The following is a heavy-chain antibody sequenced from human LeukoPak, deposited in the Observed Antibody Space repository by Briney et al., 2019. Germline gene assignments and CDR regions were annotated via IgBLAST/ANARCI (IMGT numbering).Heavy chain of an antibody. V-gene: IGHV1-69*13. CDR2: IIPIFGTA. D-gene: IGHD3/OR15-3a*01. Sequence: ASVKVSCKASGGTFSSYAISWARQAPGQGLEWMGGIIPIFGTANYAQKFQGRVTITADESTSTAYMELSSLRSEDTAVYYCARDGLSDAFDIWGQGTMVTVSS. CDR3: ARDGLSDAFDI. CDR1: GGTFSSYA. J-gene: IGHJ3*02.